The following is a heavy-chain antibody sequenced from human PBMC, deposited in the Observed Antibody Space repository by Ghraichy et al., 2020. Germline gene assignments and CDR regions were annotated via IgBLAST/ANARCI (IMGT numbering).Heavy chain of an antibody. Sequence: GESLNISCAASGFSFSRYGMHWVRQAPGKGLQWVAGIWYDRSKAYYAESVRGRFTISRDNSRDTVFLQMNSLRADDTAVYYCATPTGDWSYWGQGTLVSVSS. J-gene: IGHJ4*02. CDR1: GFSFSRYG. CDR2: IWYDRSKA. V-gene: IGHV3-33*03. CDR3: ATPTGDWSY. D-gene: IGHD7-27*01.